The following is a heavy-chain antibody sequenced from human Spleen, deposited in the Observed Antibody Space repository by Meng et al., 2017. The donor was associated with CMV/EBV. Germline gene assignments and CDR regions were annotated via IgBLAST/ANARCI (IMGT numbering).Heavy chain of an antibody. J-gene: IGHJ4*02. CDR1: RYTFTGYY. CDR3: ARGPPTSGFDY. D-gene: IGHD3-22*01. V-gene: IGHV1-46*01. Sequence: ASVKVSCKASRYTFTGYYMHWVRQAPGQGLEWMGIISPSGGRTSYAQKFQGRVTMTTNTSTSTVYMELSSLTSEDTAVYYCARGPPTSGFDYWGRGTLVTFSS. CDR2: ISPSGGRT.